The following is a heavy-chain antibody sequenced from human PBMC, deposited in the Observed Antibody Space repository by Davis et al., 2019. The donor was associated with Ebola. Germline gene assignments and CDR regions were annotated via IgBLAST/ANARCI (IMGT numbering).Heavy chain of an antibody. CDR3: ARKYGDYDYNYYGMDV. V-gene: IGHV1-18*04. CDR1: GYTFTTYI. D-gene: IGHD4-17*01. J-gene: IGHJ6*02. Sequence: AASVKVSCKASGYTFTTYIISWVRQAPGQGLEWMGWISAYNGDTNYAQKFQGRVTMTTDTSTSTAYMELRSLRSDDTAVYYCARKYGDYDYNYYGMDVWGQGTTVTFS. CDR2: ISAYNGDT.